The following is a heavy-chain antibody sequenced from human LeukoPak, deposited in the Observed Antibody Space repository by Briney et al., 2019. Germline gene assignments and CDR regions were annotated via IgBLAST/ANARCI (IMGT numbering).Heavy chain of an antibody. CDR3: ARDHGRYCSGGSCYFGGFFEY. CDR1: GLTFSSYW. CDR2: ISLDGSST. Sequence: GGSLRLSCAASGLTFSSYWMHWVRQAPGKGLVWVSRISLDGSSTAYADSVKGRFTISRDNAKNTLYLQMNSLRAEDTAVYYCARDHGRYCSGGSCYFGGFFEYWGQGTLGTVSS. J-gene: IGHJ4*02. V-gene: IGHV3-74*01. D-gene: IGHD2-15*01.